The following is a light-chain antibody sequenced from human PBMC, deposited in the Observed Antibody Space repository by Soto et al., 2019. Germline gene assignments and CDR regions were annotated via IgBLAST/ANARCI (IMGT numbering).Light chain of an antibody. V-gene: IGKV1-5*03. Sequence: DIHMTQSPSSLSASVGYRFTITCRASQSISSYLNWYQQKPVKAPKLLIYKASTLKSGVPSRFRGSGSGTEFTLTISSLQPDDFATYYCQHYNSYSEAFGQGTKVDIK. CDR3: QHYNSYSEA. CDR2: KAS. J-gene: IGKJ1*01. CDR1: QSISSY.